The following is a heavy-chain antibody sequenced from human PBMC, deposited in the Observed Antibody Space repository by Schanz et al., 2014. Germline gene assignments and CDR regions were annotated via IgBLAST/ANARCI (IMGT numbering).Heavy chain of an antibody. V-gene: IGHV3-30*18. D-gene: IGHD3-22*01. CDR3: AKDGRLPYYGTGSDFDY. CDR1: GFTFRVFA. CDR2: ISFDGRNT. J-gene: IGHJ4*02. Sequence: VQLLESGGGLVQPGGSLRLSCAASGFTFRVFAMNWVRQAPGKGLEWVGFISFDGRNTGYAHSVKGRFTISRDNSKNTVNLQMNSLRAEDTAVYYCAKDGRLPYYGTGSDFDYWGQGTLVAVSS.